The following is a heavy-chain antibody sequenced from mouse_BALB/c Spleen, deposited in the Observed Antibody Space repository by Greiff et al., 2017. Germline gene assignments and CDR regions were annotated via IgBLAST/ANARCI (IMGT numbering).Heavy chain of an antibody. J-gene: IGHJ4*01. CDR2: ISNGGGST. D-gene: IGHD2-4*01. Sequence: EVHLVESGGGLVQPGGSLKLSCAASGFTFSSYTMSWVRQTPEKRLEWVAYISNGGGSTYYPDTVKGRFTISRDNAKNTLYLQRSSLKSEDTAMYYGVRPSYYDCDGYAMDDWGQGTSVTVSS. CDR1: GFTFSSYT. CDR3: VRPSYYDCDGYAMDD. V-gene: IGHV5-12-2*01.